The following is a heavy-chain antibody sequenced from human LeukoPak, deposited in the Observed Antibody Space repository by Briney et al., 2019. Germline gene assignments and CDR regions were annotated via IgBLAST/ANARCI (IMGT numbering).Heavy chain of an antibody. CDR1: GFTFSSYG. CDR2: ISYDGSNK. V-gene: IGHV3-30*18. CDR3: AKEIVATSFWEGMDV. J-gene: IGHJ6*04. D-gene: IGHD5-12*01. Sequence: GRSLGLSCAASGFTFSSYGMHWVRQAPGKGLEWVAVISYDGSNKYCADSVKGRFTISRDNSENTLYLQMNSLRAEDTAVYYCAKEIVATSFWEGMDVWGKGTTVTVSS.